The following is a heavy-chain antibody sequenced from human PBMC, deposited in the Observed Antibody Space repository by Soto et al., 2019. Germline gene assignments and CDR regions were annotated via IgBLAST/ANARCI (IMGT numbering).Heavy chain of an antibody. CDR2: IKQDGSAK. Sequence: EVQLVESGGGLVQPGGSLRLSCAASGFTFSSYWMTWVRQAPGKGLEWVANIKQDGSAKYYVDSVKGRFTISRDNAKYSLYLQTNSLRAEDTAVYYCASWLKTSGWYVLLEGSFDYWGQGTLVTVSS. D-gene: IGHD6-19*01. V-gene: IGHV3-7*01. J-gene: IGHJ4*02. CDR3: ASWLKTSGWYVLLEGSFDY. CDR1: GFTFSSYW.